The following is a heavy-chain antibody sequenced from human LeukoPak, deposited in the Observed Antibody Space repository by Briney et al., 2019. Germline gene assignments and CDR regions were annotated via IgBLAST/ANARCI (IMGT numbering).Heavy chain of an antibody. CDR2: INPNSGGT. CDR3: ARVIGTRLYYYMDV. Sequence: GASVKVSCKASGYTFTDYYMHWVRQAPGQGLEGMGYINPNSGGTNYAQKFQGRVTMTRDTSISTAYMELSRLRSDDTAVYYCARVIGTRLYYYMDVWGKGTTVTISS. J-gene: IGHJ6*03. V-gene: IGHV1-2*02. D-gene: IGHD2/OR15-2a*01. CDR1: GYTFTDYY.